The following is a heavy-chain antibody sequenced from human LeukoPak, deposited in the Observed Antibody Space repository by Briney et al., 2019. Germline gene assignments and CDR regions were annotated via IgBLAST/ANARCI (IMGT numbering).Heavy chain of an antibody. D-gene: IGHD2-2*01. Sequence: GASVKVSCKASGGTFSSYAISWVRQAPGQGLEWMGGIIPIFGTANYAQKFQGRVTITADESTSTACMELSSLRSEDTAVYYCAREEVPAATIYYGMDVWGKGTTVTVSS. CDR3: AREEVPAATIYYGMDV. CDR2: IIPIFGTA. CDR1: GGTFSSYA. V-gene: IGHV1-69*13. J-gene: IGHJ6*04.